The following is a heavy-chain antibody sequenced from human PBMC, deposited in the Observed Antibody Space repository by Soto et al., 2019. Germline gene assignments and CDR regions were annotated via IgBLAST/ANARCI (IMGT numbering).Heavy chain of an antibody. CDR2: VANSGTT. CDR1: GDSVGSRTSY. Sequence: SETLSLTCTVSGDSVGSRTSYWSWIRQPPGKVLEWIGYVANSGTTNYNPSLKSRVTLXXXXSXNXFXLXLXSVTXADTAVYYCAMAGNYRYFDSWGQGVLVT. J-gene: IGHJ4*02. V-gene: IGHV4-61*01. CDR3: AMAGNYRYFDS. D-gene: IGHD1-7*01.